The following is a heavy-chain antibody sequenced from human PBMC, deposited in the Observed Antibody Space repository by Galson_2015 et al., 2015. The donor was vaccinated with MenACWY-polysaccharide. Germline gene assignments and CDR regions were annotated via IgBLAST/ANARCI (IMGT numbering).Heavy chain of an antibody. Sequence: SLRLSCAASAFTVSSNHMSWVRQAPGKGLEWVSVIYSGGCTYYADSVKGRFTISRDNSKNTLYLQMNSLRAEDTALYYCARLAVDNYFDYWGQGTLVAVSS. CDR1: AFTVSSNH. J-gene: IGHJ4*02. V-gene: IGHV3-66*01. CDR3: ARLAVDNYFDY. CDR2: IYSGGCT. D-gene: IGHD6-19*01.